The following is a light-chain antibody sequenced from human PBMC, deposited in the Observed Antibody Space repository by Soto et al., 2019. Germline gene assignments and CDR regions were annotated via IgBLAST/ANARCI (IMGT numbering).Light chain of an antibody. V-gene: IGKV3-15*01. CDR2: SAS. Sequence: EIVMTQSPATLSVSPGGRATLSCRASQSISDTLAWYQQKPGQAPRLLIYSASRGATGFPARFSGSGSGTDFTLTISRLEPEDFAVYYCQQYTAWPLTFGQGTKVDIK. CDR1: QSISDT. CDR3: QQYTAWPLT. J-gene: IGKJ1*01.